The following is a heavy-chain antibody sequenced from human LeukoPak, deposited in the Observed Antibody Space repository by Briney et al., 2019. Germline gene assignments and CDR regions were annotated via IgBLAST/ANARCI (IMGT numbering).Heavy chain of an antibody. J-gene: IGHJ3*02. V-gene: IGHV3-21*01. CDR2: ISSSSSYI. Sequence: ETLSLTCTVSGGSISSSSYYWGWIRQPPGKGLEWVSSISSSSSYIYYADSVKGRFTISRDNAKNSLYLQMNSLRAEDTAVYYCARDSNVVVVAPVAFDIWGQGTMVTVSS. CDR1: GGSISSSS. D-gene: IGHD2-15*01. CDR3: ARDSNVVVVAPVAFDI.